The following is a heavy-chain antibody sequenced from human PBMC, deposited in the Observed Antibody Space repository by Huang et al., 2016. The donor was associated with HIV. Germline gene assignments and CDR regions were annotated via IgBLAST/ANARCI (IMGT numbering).Heavy chain of an antibody. CDR2: INSDGISS. V-gene: IGHV3-74*01. J-gene: IGHJ4*02. D-gene: IGHD3-22*01. Sequence: EVQLVESGGGLVQPGGSLRLSCAASGFTFSSYWMHWVRQAPGKGLVWVSLINSDGISSGYADSVKGRFTISRDNAKNTLYLQMNSLRAEDTAVYYCVRDPRIQSWLNYFDYWGQGTLVSVSS. CDR1: GFTFSSYW. CDR3: VRDPRIQSWLNYFDY.